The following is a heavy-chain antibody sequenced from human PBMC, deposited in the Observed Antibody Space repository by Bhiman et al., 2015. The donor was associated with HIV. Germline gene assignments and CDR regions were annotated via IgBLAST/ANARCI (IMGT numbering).Heavy chain of an antibody. Sequence: QVQLVESGGGVVQPGRSLRLSCAASGFTFSSYGMHWVRQAPGKGLEWVAVISYDAGNKYYADSVKGRFTISRDNSKNTLYLQMNGLRPEDTAVYYCATCRVPAAMFDALDIWGQGTMVTVSS. CDR1: GFTFSSYG. CDR3: ATCRVPAAMFDALDI. J-gene: IGHJ3*02. D-gene: IGHD2-2*01. CDR2: ISYDAGNK. V-gene: IGHV3-30*03.